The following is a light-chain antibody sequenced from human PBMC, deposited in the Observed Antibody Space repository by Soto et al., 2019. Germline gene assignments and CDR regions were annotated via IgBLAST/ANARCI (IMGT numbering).Light chain of an antibody. V-gene: IGKV3-11*01. CDR1: QSVGSY. J-gene: IGKJ4*01. CDR3: QQRSSWPLT. CDR2: DAF. Sequence: EIVLTQSPATLSLSPGERATLSCRASQSVGSYFAWYQQKPGHAPRLLIYDAFSRATGIPARFSGSGSGTDFTLTISSLEPEDFAVYFCQQRSSWPLTFGGGTMVEIK.